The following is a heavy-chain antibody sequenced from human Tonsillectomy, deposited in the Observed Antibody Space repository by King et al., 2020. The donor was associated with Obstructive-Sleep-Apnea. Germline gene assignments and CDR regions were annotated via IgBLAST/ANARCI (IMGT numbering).Heavy chain of an antibody. Sequence: QLVQSGADVKKPGASVKVSFKASGYTCTSYGISWVRQAPGQGLEWMGWISAYNGNTNYAQKLQGRVTMTTDTSTSTAYMELRSLRSDDTAVYYCARDRYNWNHYYYYGMDVWGQGTTVTVSS. CDR3: ARDRYNWNHYYYYGMDV. CDR1: GYTCTSYG. CDR2: ISAYNGNT. J-gene: IGHJ6*02. D-gene: IGHD1-20*01. V-gene: IGHV1-18*04.